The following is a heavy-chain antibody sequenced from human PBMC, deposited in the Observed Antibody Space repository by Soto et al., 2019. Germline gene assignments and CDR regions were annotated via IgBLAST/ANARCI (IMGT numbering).Heavy chain of an antibody. CDR1: GFTFSNAW. CDR3: TTDGAFWSGHYYMDV. V-gene: IGHV3-15*01. D-gene: IGHD3-3*01. CDR2: IKSKTDGGTT. J-gene: IGHJ6*03. Sequence: GGSLSLSCAASGFTFSNAWMSWVRQAPGKGLEWVGRIKSKTDGGTTDYAAPVKGRFTISRDDSKNTLYLQMNSLKTEDTAVYYCTTDGAFWSGHYYMDVWGKGTTVTVSS.